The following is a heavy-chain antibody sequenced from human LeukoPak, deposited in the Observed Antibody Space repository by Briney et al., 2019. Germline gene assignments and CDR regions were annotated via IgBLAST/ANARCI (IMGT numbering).Heavy chain of an antibody. J-gene: IGHJ3*01. D-gene: IGHD3-22*01. CDR1: GFTFSAYS. Sequence: GGSLRLSCAASGFTFSAYSMNWVRQAPGKGLEWVSSISSNSSYIDYADSMKGRFTISRDNAKNSLHLHMNSLRAEDTAVYFCARDRYYDSTGYNNHDALDVWGQGTMATVSS. CDR3: ARDRYYDSTGYNNHDALDV. CDR2: ISSNSSYI. V-gene: IGHV3-21*01.